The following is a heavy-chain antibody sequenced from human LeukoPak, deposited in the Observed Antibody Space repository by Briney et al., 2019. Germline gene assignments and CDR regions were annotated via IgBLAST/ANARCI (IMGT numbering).Heavy chain of an antibody. J-gene: IGHJ4*02. CDR1: GFTFSSYA. Sequence: GGSLRLSCAASGFTFSSYAMSWVRQAPGKGLEWVSAISGSGGSTYYADSVKGRFTISRDNSKNTLYLQMNSLRAEDTAVYYCAKGLRFLEWLPYYFDYWGQGTLVTVSS. CDR3: AKGLRFLEWLPYYFDY. D-gene: IGHD3-3*01. V-gene: IGHV3-23*01. CDR2: ISGSGGST.